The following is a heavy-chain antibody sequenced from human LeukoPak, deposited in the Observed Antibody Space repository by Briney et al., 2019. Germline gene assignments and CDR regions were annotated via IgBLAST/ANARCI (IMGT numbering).Heavy chain of an antibody. J-gene: IGHJ4*02. Sequence: GGSLRLSCAASGFTFSSYWMTWVRHAPGKGLEWVANMKHDGTKKNYADSVKGRFTISRDNAKNSLYLQMNSLRAEDTALYYCARIVGADEGADYWGQGTLVTVSS. V-gene: IGHV3-7*01. CDR2: MKHDGTKK. CDR3: ARIVGADEGADY. CDR1: GFTFSSYW. D-gene: IGHD1-26*01.